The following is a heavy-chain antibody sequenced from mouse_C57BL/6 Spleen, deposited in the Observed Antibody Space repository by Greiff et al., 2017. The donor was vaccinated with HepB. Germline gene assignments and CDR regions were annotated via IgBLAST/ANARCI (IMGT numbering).Heavy chain of an antibody. D-gene: IGHD4-1*01. CDR2: INPSSGYT. Sequence: VQLQQSGAELAKPGASVKLSCKASGYTFTSYWMHWVKQRPGQGLEWIGYINPSSGYTKYNQKFKDKATLTADKSSSTASMQLSSLTYEDSEVYSCARSLTGDEDFDVWGTGTTVTVSS. V-gene: IGHV1-7*01. CDR3: ARSLTGDEDFDV. J-gene: IGHJ1*03. CDR1: GYTFTSYW.